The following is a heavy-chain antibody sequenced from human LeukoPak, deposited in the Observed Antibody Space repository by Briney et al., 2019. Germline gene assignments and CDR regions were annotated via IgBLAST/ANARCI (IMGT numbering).Heavy chain of an antibody. CDR1: GFTFSSYW. CDR2: IKQDGSEK. Sequence: PGGSLRLSCAASGFTFSSYWMSWVRQAPGKGLEWVANIKQDGSEKYYVDSVKGRFTISRDNAKNSLYLQMNSLRAEDTAVYCCVVYYYGSGSYYPGYWGQGTLVTVSS. J-gene: IGHJ4*02. V-gene: IGHV3-7*03. CDR3: VVYYYGSGSYYPGY. D-gene: IGHD3-10*01.